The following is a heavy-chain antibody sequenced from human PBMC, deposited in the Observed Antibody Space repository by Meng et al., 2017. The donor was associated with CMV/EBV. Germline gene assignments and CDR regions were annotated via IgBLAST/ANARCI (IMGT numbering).Heavy chain of an antibody. J-gene: IGHJ3*02. V-gene: IGHV4-59*01. CDR2: IYYSGST. Sequence: GSLRLSCTVSGGSISSYYWSWIRQPPGKGLEWIGYIYYSGSTNYNPSLKSRVTISVDTSKNQFSLKLSSVTAADTAVYYCARRTMIDAFDIRGQGTMVTVSS. D-gene: IGHD3-22*01. CDR1: GGSISSYY. CDR3: ARRTMIDAFDI.